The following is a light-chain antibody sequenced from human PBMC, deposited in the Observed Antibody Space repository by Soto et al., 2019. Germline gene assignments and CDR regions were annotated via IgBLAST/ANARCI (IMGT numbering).Light chain of an antibody. J-gene: IGKJ1*01. CDR1: QSVSSN. CDR2: GAY. CDR3: QQYNNWPPMA. V-gene: IGKV3-15*01. Sequence: EIVMTQSPATLSVSPGERATLSCRASQSVSSNLAWYQQKPGQAPRLLIYGAYTRATGIPARFSGSGSGTEFTLTISSLQSEEFAVYYCQQYNNWPPMAFGQGTKGEIK.